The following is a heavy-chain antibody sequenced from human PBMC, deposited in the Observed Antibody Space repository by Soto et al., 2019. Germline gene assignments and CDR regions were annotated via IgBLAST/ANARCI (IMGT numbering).Heavy chain of an antibody. Sequence: ASVKVSCKASGYTFTSYGISWVRQAPGQGLEWMGWISVYNGNTNYAQKLQGRVTMTTDTSTSTAYMELRSLRSDDTAVYYCARDPLNYYDSSGSNFDYWGQGTLVTVSS. CDR1: GYTFTSYG. CDR3: ARDPLNYYDSSGSNFDY. D-gene: IGHD3-22*01. CDR2: ISVYNGNT. V-gene: IGHV1-18*04. J-gene: IGHJ4*02.